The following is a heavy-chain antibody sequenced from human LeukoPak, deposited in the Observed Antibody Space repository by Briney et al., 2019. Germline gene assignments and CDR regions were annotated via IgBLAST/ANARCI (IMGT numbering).Heavy chain of an antibody. V-gene: IGHV1-69*01. CDR3: ARASYYYDSSGYYPC. D-gene: IGHD3-22*01. CDR1: GGTFSSYA. Sequence: ASVKVSCKASGGTFSSYAIGWVRQAPGQGLEWMGGIIPIIDTANYAQKFQGRVTITADESTSTAYMELSSLRSEDAAVYYCARASYYYDSSGYYPCWGQGTLVTVSS. J-gene: IGHJ4*02. CDR2: IIPIIDTA.